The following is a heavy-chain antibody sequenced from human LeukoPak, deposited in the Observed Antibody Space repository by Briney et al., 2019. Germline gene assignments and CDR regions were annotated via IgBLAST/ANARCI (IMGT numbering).Heavy chain of an antibody. CDR3: ARVSVKTTLSH. Sequence: SETLSLTCAVSGGSFSGYYWSWIRQPPGKGLEWIGEINHSGSTNYNPSLKSRVTISVDTSKNQFPLKLSSVTAADTAVYYCARVSVKTTLSHWGQGTLVTVSS. CDR1: GGSFSGYY. V-gene: IGHV4-34*01. CDR2: INHSGST. J-gene: IGHJ4*02. D-gene: IGHD4-17*01.